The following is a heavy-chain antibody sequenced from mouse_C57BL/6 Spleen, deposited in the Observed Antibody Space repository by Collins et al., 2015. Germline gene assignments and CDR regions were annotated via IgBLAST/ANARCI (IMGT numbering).Heavy chain of an antibody. D-gene: IGHD3-2*02. CDR1: GYTFTSYW. V-gene: IGHV1-61*01. Sequence: QVQLQQPGAELVRPGSSVKLSCKASGYTFTSYWMDWVKQRPGQGLEWIGNIYPSDSETHYNQKFKDKATLTVDKSPSTAYMQLSSLTSEDSAVYYCARKKDSSGYDAMDYWGQGTSVTVSS. CDR3: ARKKDSSGYDAMDY. CDR2: IYPSDSET. J-gene: IGHJ4*01.